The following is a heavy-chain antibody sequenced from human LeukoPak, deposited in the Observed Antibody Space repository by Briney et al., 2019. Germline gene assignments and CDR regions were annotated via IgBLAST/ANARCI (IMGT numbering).Heavy chain of an antibody. J-gene: IGHJ2*01. V-gene: IGHV3-74*01. Sequence: GGSLRLSCAASGFTFSSYWMHWVRQAPGKGLVWVSRINSDGSSTSYADSVKGRFAISRDNAKNTLYLQMNSLGAEDTAVYYCARDFLYDASWYFDLWGRGTLVTVSS. CDR2: INSDGSST. CDR1: GFTFSSYW. D-gene: IGHD3-16*01. CDR3: ARDFLYDASWYFDL.